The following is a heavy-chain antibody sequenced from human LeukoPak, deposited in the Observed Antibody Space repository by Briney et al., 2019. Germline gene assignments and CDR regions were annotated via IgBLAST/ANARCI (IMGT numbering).Heavy chain of an antibody. CDR2: ISSSSSYI. D-gene: IGHD5-24*01. V-gene: IGHV3-21*01. Sequence: PGRSLRLSCAASGFTFSSYSMNWVRQAAGKGLEWVSSISSSSSYIYHADSVKGRFTISRDNAKSSLYLQINSLRDEDTAVYYCARGASRGFDYWGQGTLVTVSS. CDR1: GFTFSSYS. J-gene: IGHJ4*02. CDR3: ARGASRGFDY.